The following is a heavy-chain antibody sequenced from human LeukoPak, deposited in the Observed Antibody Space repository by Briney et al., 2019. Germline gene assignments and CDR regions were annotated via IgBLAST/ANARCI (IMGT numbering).Heavy chain of an antibody. D-gene: IGHD3-10*01. CDR2: IYNSGST. Sequence: PSETLSLTCTVSGGSISSYYWSWIRQPPGKGLEWIGYIYNSGSTNYNPSLKSRVTISVDTSKNQFSLKLSSVTAADTAVYYCARDRDYYGSGSYYVGWFDPWGQGTLVTVSS. CDR1: GGSISSYY. J-gene: IGHJ5*02. CDR3: ARDRDYYGSGSYYVGWFDP. V-gene: IGHV4-59*01.